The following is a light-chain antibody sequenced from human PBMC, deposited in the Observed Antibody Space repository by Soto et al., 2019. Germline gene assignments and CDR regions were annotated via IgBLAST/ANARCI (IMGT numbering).Light chain of an antibody. J-gene: IGLJ1*01. CDR3: TSYTSSNTYV. CDR1: SSDVGRYNY. V-gene: IGLV2-14*01. CDR2: EIS. Sequence: QSALTQPASVSWSPGQSITISCTGTSSDVGRYNYVSWYQQYPGKAPKLMIYEISNRPSGVSIRFSGSKSGNTASLTISGLQAEDEADYYCTSYTSSNTYVFGGGTKVTVL.